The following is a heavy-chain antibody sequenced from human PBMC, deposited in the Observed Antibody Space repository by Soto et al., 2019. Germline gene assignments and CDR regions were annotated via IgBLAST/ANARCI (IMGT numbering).Heavy chain of an antibody. CDR2: IWYDGSNK. Sequence: GGSLRLSCAASGFTFSSYGMHWVRQAPGKGLEWVAVIWYDGSNKYYADSVKGRFTISRDNSKNTLYLQMNSLRAEDTAVYYCASCSSTSCYYFDYWGKGTLVTVSS. D-gene: IGHD2-2*01. V-gene: IGHV3-33*08. J-gene: IGHJ4*02. CDR3: ASCSSTSCYYFDY. CDR1: GFTFSSYG.